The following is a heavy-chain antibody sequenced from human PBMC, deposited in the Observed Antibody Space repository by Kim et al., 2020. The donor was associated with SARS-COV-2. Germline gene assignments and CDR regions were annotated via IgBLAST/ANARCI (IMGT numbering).Heavy chain of an antibody. CDR1: GYSFTSYW. Sequence: GESLKISCKGSGYSFTSYWISWVRQMPGKGLEWMGRIDPSDSYTNYSPSFQGHVTISADKSISTAYLQWSSLKASDTAMYYCARRSIAAAGTWSYYYYGMDVWGQGTTVTVSS. V-gene: IGHV5-10-1*01. CDR3: ARRSIAAAGTWSYYYYGMDV. CDR2: IDPSDSYT. D-gene: IGHD6-13*01. J-gene: IGHJ6*02.